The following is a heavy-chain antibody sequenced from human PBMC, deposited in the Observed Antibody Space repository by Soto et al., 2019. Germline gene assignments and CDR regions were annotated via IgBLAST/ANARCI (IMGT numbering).Heavy chain of an antibody. V-gene: IGHV5-51*01. D-gene: IGHD5-12*01. CDR3: GRPVVRGYSAYDHPFDY. CDR1: GYSFTSYW. J-gene: IGHJ4*02. CDR2: IYPGDSET. Sequence: PGESLKISCKASGYSFTSYWIGWVRQTPGKGLEWMGIIYPGDSETKYSPAFQAQVTISVDKSISTAYLQWSSLKASDTAIYYCGRPVVRGYSAYDHPFDYWGQGTLVTVSS.